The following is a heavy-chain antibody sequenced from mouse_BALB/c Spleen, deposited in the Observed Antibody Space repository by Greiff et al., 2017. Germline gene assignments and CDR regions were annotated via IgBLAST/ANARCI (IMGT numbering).Heavy chain of an antibody. CDR1: GFSLTGYG. D-gene: IGHD1-1*01. CDR3: ARDEGYYGSSYSFAY. V-gene: IGHV2-6-7*01. J-gene: IGHJ3*01. Sequence: VQGVESGPGLVAPSQSLSITCTVSGFSLTGYGVNWVRQPPGKGLEWLGMIWGDGSTDYNSALKSRLSISKDNSKSQVFLKMNSLQTDDTARYYCARDEGYYGSSYSFAYWGQGTLVTVSA. CDR2: IWGDGST.